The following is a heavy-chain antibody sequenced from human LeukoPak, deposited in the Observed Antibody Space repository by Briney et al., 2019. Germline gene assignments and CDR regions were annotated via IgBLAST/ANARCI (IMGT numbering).Heavy chain of an antibody. V-gene: IGHV3-30*03. D-gene: IGHD3-22*01. CDR3: ARGGADYFYDSSGYYDLYGLDV. CDR2: ISYDDSNK. J-gene: IGHJ6*02. Sequence: GRSLRLSCVASGFTFRNYGIHWVRQAPGKGLEWVTVISYDDSNKYYADSVKGRFTISRDNSKNTLYLQMNSLRAEDTAVYYCARGGADYFYDSSGYYDLYGLDVWGQGTTVTVSS. CDR1: GFTFRNYG.